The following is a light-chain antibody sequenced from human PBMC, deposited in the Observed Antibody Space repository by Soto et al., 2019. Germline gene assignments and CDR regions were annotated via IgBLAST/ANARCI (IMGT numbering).Light chain of an antibody. CDR3: QQYETLPPVFT. CDR1: QDIRNY. V-gene: IGKV1-33*01. CDR2: DAS. Sequence: DIQMTQSPSSLSASVGDRVTITCQASQDIRNYVNWYQQKPGKAPKLLIYDASNLETGVPSRFSGSGSGTDFTFTISSLQPEDVAIYYCQQYETLPPVFTFGGGTKVEIK. J-gene: IGKJ4*01.